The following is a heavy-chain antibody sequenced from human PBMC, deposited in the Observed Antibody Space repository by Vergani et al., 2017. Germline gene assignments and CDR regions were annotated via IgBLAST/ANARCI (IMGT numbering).Heavy chain of an antibody. CDR2: IYYSGST. CDR3: ARVGATTTVVTPGGKCYDYGMDV. V-gene: IGHV4-61*05. CDR1: GGPISSSSYY. J-gene: IGHJ6*02. D-gene: IGHD4-23*01. Sequence: QLQLQESGPGLVKPSETLSLTCTVSGGPISSSSYYWGWIRQPPGKGLEWIGYIYYSGSTNYNPSLKSRVTISVDTSKNQFSLKLSSVTAADTAVYYCARVGATTTVVTPGGKCYDYGMDVWGQGTTVTVSS.